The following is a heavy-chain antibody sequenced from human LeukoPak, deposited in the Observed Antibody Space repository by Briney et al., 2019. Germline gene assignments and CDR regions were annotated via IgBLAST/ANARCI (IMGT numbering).Heavy chain of an antibody. J-gene: IGHJ4*02. CDR2: IIPIFGTA. Sequence: SVKVSCKASGGTSSSYAISWVRQAPGQGLEWMGGIIPIFGTANYAQKFQGRVTITADESTSTAYMELSSLRSEDTAVYYCARYYCSSTSCYDYWGQGTLVTVSS. D-gene: IGHD2-2*01. V-gene: IGHV1-69*13. CDR3: ARYYCSSTSCYDY. CDR1: GGTSSSYA.